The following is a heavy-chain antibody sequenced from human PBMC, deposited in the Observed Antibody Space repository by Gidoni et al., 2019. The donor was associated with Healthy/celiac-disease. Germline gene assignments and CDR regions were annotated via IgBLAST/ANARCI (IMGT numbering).Heavy chain of an antibody. CDR2: INHSGRT. CDR1: GGSFSGYY. J-gene: IGHJ6*02. V-gene: IGHV4-34*01. D-gene: IGHD6-19*01. Sequence: QVQLQQWGAGLLKPSETLSLTCAVYGGSFSGYYWSWIRQPPGKGLEWIGEINHSGRTNYNPSLKSRVTISVDTSKNQFSLKLSSVTAADTAVYYCARGGDSSGWYDYYYGMDVWGQGTTVTVSS. CDR3: ARGGDSSGWYDYYYGMDV.